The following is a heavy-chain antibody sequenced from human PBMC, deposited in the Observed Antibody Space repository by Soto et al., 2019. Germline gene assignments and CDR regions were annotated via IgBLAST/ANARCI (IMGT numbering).Heavy chain of an antibody. V-gene: IGHV3-64*01. D-gene: IGHD6-6*01. J-gene: IGHJ6*03. Sequence: EVQLAESGGGLAQPGGSLRLSCAASGFTLSGYAMDWVRQAPGKGLEYVSGISSNGVGTYYANSVQGRFTISRDNSKNTVYLQKGSLSTEAMAVYYCARRARPDFYYMDVWGKGTTVTVSS. CDR2: ISSNGVGT. CDR1: GFTLSGYA. CDR3: ARRARPDFYYMDV.